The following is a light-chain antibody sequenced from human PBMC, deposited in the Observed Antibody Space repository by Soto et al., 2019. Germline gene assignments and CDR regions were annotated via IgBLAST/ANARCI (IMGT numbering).Light chain of an antibody. J-gene: IGKJ4*01. V-gene: IGKV1-33*01. CDR2: DAS. CDR3: QQYDNRLT. CDR1: QDIRNS. Sequence: DIQVTQSPSSLSASVGVRVTITCQASQDIRNSLNWYQQQPGKAPKLLIYDASNLEAGVPSRFSGSGSGTDFTFTINSLQPEDVATYYCQQYDNRLTFGGGTKVEIK.